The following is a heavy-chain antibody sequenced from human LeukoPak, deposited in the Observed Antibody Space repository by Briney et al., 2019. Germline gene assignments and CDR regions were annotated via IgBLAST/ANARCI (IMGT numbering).Heavy chain of an antibody. D-gene: IGHD3-22*01. Sequence: GGSLRLSCAASGFTFSSYSMNWVRQAPGKGLEWVSSISSSSSYIYYADSVKGRFTISRDNAKNSLYLQMNSLRAEDTAVYYCARPLPLHYYDSSGFGSDAFDIWGQGTMVTVSS. V-gene: IGHV3-21*01. CDR1: GFTFSSYS. CDR2: ISSSSSYI. J-gene: IGHJ3*02. CDR3: ARPLPLHYYDSSGFGSDAFDI.